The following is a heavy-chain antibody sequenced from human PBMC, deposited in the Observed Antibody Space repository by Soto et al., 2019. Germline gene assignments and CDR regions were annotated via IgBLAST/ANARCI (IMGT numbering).Heavy chain of an antibody. D-gene: IGHD3-22*01. J-gene: IGHJ6*01. Sequence: SVKVSCKASGYTFTSYYMHWVRQAPGQGLEWMGIINPSGGSTSYAQKFQGRVTMTRDTSTSTVYMELSSLRSEDTAVYYCARDSANYYCSSGYYFYYYYVMDVWGQGTTVTASS. V-gene: IGHV1-46*01. CDR2: INPSGGST. CDR1: GYTFTSYY. CDR3: ARDSANYYCSSGYYFYYYYVMDV.